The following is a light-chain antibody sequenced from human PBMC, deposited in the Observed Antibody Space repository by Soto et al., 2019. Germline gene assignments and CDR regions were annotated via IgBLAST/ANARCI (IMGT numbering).Light chain of an antibody. CDR1: QSVTNNF. J-gene: IGKJ1*01. Sequence: EIVLTQSPGTLSLSPGETATLSCRASQSVTNNFLAWYQQKLGQAPRLLIYGASSRATGIPDRFSVSGSETDFTLTISRLEPEDIAVYYCQQYGSSPRTFGQGTKVEIK. CDR2: GAS. V-gene: IGKV3-20*01. CDR3: QQYGSSPRT.